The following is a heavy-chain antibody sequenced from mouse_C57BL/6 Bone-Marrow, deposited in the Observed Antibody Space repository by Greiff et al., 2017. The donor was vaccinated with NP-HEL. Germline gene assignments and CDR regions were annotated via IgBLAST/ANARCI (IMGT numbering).Heavy chain of an antibody. J-gene: IGHJ3*01. V-gene: IGHV1-82*01. Sequence: QVQLKQSGPELVKPGASVKISCKASGYAFSSSWMNWVKQRPGKGLEWIGRIYPGDGDTNYNGKFKGKATLTADKSSSTAYMQLSSLTSEDSAVYFCARGGLRIAYWGQGTLVTVSA. D-gene: IGHD2-4*01. CDR2: IYPGDGDT. CDR3: ARGGLRIAY. CDR1: GYAFSSSW.